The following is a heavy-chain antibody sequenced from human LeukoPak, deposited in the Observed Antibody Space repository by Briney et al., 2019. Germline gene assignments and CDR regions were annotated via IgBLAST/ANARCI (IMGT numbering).Heavy chain of an antibody. D-gene: IGHD3-3*01. CDR3: ARVPLIRSIWFDP. CDR1: GGSFSGYY. V-gene: IGHV4-34*01. Sequence: PSETLSLTCAVYGGSFSGYYWSWIRQPPGKGLEWIGEINHSGSTNYNLSLKSRVTISVDTSKNQFSLKLSSVTAADTAVYYCARVPLIRSIWFDPWGQGTLVTVSS. J-gene: IGHJ5*02. CDR2: INHSGST.